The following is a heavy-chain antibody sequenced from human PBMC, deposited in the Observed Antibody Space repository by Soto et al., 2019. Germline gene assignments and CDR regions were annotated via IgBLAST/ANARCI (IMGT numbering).Heavy chain of an antibody. CDR1: GGTFSSYA. Sequence: QVQLVQSGAEVKKPGSSVKVSCKASGGTFSSYAISWVRQAPGQGLEWMGGIIPIFGTANYAQKFQGRVTINADESTSTAYMELSSLRSEDTAVYYCARDPGYYSSTSCYSLDYWGQGTLVTVSS. CDR3: ARDPGYYSSTSCYSLDY. V-gene: IGHV1-69*01. CDR2: IIPIFGTA. D-gene: IGHD2-2*02. J-gene: IGHJ4*02.